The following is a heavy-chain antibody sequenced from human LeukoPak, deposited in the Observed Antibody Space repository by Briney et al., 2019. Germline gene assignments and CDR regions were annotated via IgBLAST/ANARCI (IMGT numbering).Heavy chain of an antibody. Sequence: ASVKVSCKASGYTFTSYGVSWVRQAPGQGLEWMGWISAYNGNTNYAQKLQGGVTMTTDTSTSTAYMELRSLRSDDTAVYYCARSELGTPGRYYYYGMDVWGQGTTVTVSS. CDR3: ARSELGTPGRYYYYGMDV. V-gene: IGHV1-18*01. D-gene: IGHD1-14*01. J-gene: IGHJ6*02. CDR1: GYTFTSYG. CDR2: ISAYNGNT.